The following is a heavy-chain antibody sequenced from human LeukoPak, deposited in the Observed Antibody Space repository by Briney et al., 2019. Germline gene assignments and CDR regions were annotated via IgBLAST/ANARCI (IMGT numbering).Heavy chain of an antibody. D-gene: IGHD5-24*01. CDR2: IVYSGTT. Sequence: SETLSLTCNVSSGSITTSSHSWGWIRQSPGKKLEWIGSIVYSGTTFYNPSLKSRVIISVDTSKSQFSLRLSSVTAADTALYYCVRLNYRYGMDVWGQGTTVTVSS. CDR1: SGSITTSSHS. V-gene: IGHV4-39*07. J-gene: IGHJ6*02. CDR3: VRLNYRYGMDV.